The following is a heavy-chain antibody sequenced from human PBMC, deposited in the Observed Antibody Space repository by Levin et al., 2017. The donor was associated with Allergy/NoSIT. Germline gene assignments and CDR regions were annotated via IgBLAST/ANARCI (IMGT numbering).Heavy chain of an antibody. CDR2: IDPSGGNT. V-gene: IGHV1-46*01. Sequence: GESLKISCKASGYTFGSYYIHWVRQAPGQGLEWMGIIDPSGGNTTYTQNFQGRVTMTRDTSPSTVYMELSSLTSEDTAVYFCARDLTNSYYGSSGSLGHWGQGTLVTVSS. D-gene: IGHD3-22*01. CDR1: GYTFGSYY. J-gene: IGHJ4*02. CDR3: ARDLTNSYYGSSGSLGH.